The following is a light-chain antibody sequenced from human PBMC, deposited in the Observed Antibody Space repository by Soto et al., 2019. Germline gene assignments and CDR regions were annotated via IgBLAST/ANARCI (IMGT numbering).Light chain of an antibody. CDR2: AAS. CDR3: QQDHSYPVT. J-gene: IGKJ4*01. V-gene: IGKV1-16*01. Sequence: DIQMTQSPSSLSASVGDTDTITCRASQGISNFLAWFQQKPGKAPQSLIFAASSLHSGVPSRFSGVRSETDFTLTISTLQPEDFATYYCQQDHSYPVTFGGGTQVDIK. CDR1: QGISNF.